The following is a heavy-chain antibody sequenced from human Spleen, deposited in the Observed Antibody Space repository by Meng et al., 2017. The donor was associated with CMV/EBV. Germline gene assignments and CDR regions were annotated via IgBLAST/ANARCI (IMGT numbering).Heavy chain of an antibody. J-gene: IGHJ4*02. Sequence: SGFPFSSSPIAWVRQASGRVLVWVSRINSDGSSTSYADSVEGRFTISRDNAKNTLYLQMNSLSAEDTAVYFCATERFDRLDSDRDYWGQGTLVTVSS. CDR2: INSDGSST. V-gene: IGHV3-74*01. CDR3: ATERFDRLDSDRDY. CDR1: GFPFSSSP. D-gene: IGHD3-9*01.